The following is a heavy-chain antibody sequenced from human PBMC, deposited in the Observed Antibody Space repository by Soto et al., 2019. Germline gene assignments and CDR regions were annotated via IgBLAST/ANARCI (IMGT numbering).Heavy chain of an antibody. CDR2: ISYDGSNK. D-gene: IGHD3-10*01. Sequence: PGGTLRHSCAPSGFTFSGNGMHWARQDLGKGLEWVAVISYDGSNKDYADSVKGRFTISRDNSKNTLYLQMNSLRAEDTAVYYCAKDWYYYGSGSYYNPLYFDYWGQGT. CDR3: AKDWYYYGSGSYYNPLYFDY. J-gene: IGHJ4*02. CDR1: GFTFSGNG. V-gene: IGHV3-30*18.